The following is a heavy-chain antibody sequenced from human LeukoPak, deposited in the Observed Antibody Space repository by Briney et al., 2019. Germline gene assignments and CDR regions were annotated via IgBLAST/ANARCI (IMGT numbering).Heavy chain of an antibody. V-gene: IGHV1-8*03. CDR1: GYTFTSYD. D-gene: IGHD5-18*01. Sequence: ASVKVSCKASGYTFTSYDINWVRQATGQGLEWMGWMNPNSANTGYAQKFQGRVTITRNTSINTTYMELSSLRFEDTAVYYCARDRGIQPWGQGTLVTVSS. CDR2: MNPNSANT. J-gene: IGHJ5*02. CDR3: ARDRGIQP.